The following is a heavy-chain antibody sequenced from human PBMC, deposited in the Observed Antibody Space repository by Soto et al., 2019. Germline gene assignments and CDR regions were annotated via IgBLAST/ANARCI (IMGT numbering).Heavy chain of an antibody. J-gene: IGHJ4*02. CDR2: VKNKDNHDNT. D-gene: IGHD1-26*01. CDR1: GFTFSDHY. CDR3: TRVRLGATTRYFDY. Sequence: EVQLVESGGGLVQPGGSLRLSCAASGFTFSDHYMDWVRQAPGKGLEWIARVKNKDNHDNTDYAASVKGRFTISRDDSTNSLFLQMNSLKAEDTALYYCTRVRLGATTRYFDYWGRGTLVSVSS. V-gene: IGHV3-72*01.